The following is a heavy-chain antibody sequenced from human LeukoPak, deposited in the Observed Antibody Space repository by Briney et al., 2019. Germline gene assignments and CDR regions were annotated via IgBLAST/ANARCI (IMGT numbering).Heavy chain of an antibody. V-gene: IGHV1-46*01. CDR3: ARDGGDNWFDP. CDR1: GYTFTSYY. Sequence: ASVKVSCKASGYTFTSYYMHWVRQAPGQGLEWMGIINPSGGSTSYAQKFQGRVTMTRDTSTSTVYMELSRLRSDDTAVYYCARDGGDNWFDPWGQGTLVTVSS. D-gene: IGHD3-16*01. J-gene: IGHJ5*02. CDR2: INPSGGST.